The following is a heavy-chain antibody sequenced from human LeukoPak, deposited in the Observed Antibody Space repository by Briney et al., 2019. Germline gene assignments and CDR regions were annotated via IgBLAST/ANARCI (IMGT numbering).Heavy chain of an antibody. CDR1: GFTFSSYA. D-gene: IGHD3-10*01. CDR3: AKHYGSGTYYNYLDY. CDR2: ISSNGGGT. V-gene: IGHV3-23*01. J-gene: IGHJ4*02. Sequence: GGSLRLSCAASGFTFSSYAMSWVRRAPGKGLEWVSAISSNGGGTFYADSVKGQSTISRDNSQNTLYLQMNSLRAEDTAIYYCAKHYGSGTYYNYLDYWGRGTLVTVSS.